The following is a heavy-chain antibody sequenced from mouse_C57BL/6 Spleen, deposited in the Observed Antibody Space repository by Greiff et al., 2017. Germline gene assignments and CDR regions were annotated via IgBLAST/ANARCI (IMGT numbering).Heavy chain of an antibody. CDR3: SRGDWDDY. D-gene: IGHD4-1*01. CDR1: GYTFTDYY. CDR2: FNPYNGGT. Sequence: EVKLQQSGPVLVKPGASVKLSCKASGYTFTDYYMNWVKQSHGKSLEWIGVFNPYNGGTSYNQKFKGKATLTVDKSSSTAYMELNSLTSEDSAVYYCSRGDWDDYWGQGTTLTVSA. J-gene: IGHJ2*01. V-gene: IGHV1-19*01.